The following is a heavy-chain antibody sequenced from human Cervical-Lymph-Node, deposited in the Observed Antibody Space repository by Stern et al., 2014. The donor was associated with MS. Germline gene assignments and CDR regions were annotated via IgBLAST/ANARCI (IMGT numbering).Heavy chain of an antibody. CDR1: GNTFTSYW. CDR2: IFLGDSDT. D-gene: IGHD3-16*01. J-gene: IGHJ4*02. V-gene: IGHV5-51*03. CDR3: ARGGSHSAS. Sequence: VQLVQSGAEVKKPGESLKISCKVSGNTFTSYWIGWVRQMPGKGLEWMGIIFLGDSDTRYSPSFPGQVNISADKSIRTAYLHCSSLKASDTAMYYCARGGSHSASWGQGTLVTVSS.